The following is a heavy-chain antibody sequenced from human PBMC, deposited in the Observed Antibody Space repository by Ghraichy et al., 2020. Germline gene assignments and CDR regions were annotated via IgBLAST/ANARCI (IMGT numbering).Heavy chain of an antibody. CDR1: GFTFGSYT. CDR2: ISSSTIYI. CDR3: ARVGGAGTPVLYGMDV. V-gene: IGHV3-21*01. D-gene: IGHD6-19*01. Sequence: GGSLRLSCAASGFTFGSYTMNWVRQAPGKGLEWVSSISSSTIYIYYADSVKGRFTISRDNAKNSLYLQMNSLRAEDTAVYYCARVGGAGTPVLYGMDVWGQGTTVTVSS. J-gene: IGHJ6*02.